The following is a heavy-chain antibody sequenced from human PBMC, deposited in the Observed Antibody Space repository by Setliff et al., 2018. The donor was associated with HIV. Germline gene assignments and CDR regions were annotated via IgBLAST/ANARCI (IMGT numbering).Heavy chain of an antibody. D-gene: IGHD6-13*01. CDR1: GFTFSNSA. Sequence: GSLSLSCAASGFTFSNSAMHWVRQAPGKGLGWVAGISYDGSNKYYTDSVKGRFTISRDNSKNTLYLQMNSLRAEDSAVYYCAREVAADGTYFDYWGQGALVTVSS. J-gene: IGHJ4*01. CDR2: ISYDGSNK. V-gene: IGHV3-30*04. CDR3: AREVAADGTYFDY.